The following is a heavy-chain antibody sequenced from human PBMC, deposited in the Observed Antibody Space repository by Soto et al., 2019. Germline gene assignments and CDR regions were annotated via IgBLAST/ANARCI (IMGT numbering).Heavy chain of an antibody. CDR3: ARDVTSSSQTRFRVYGMDV. CDR1: GFTFSSYA. J-gene: IGHJ6*02. CDR2: ISYDGSNK. D-gene: IGHD6-6*01. Sequence: QVQLVESGGGVVQPGRSLRLSCAASGFTFSSYAMHWVRQAPGKGLEWVAVISYDGSNKYYADSVKGRFTISRDNSKNTLYLQMNGVRAEDTAVYYCARDVTSSSQTRFRVYGMDVWGQGTTVTVSS. V-gene: IGHV3-30-3*01.